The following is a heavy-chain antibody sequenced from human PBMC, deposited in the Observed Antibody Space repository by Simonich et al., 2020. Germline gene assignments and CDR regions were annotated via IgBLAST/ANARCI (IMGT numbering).Heavy chain of an antibody. D-gene: IGHD6-13*01. V-gene: IGHV3-30*04. Sequence: QVQLVESGGGVVQPGRSLRLSCAASGFTFSSYAMHWVRQAPGQGLEWVAVIDHDENNKYYADSVKGRFTISRDNSKNTLYLQMNSLRAEDTAVYYCARELSKNGEAAAGYYFDYWGQGTLVTVSS. CDR1: GFTFSSYA. J-gene: IGHJ4*02. CDR2: IDHDENNK. CDR3: ARELSKNGEAAAGYYFDY.